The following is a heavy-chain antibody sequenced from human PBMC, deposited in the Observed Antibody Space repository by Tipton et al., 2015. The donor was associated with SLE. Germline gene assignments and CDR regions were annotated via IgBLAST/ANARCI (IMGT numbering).Heavy chain of an antibody. J-gene: IGHJ3*02. D-gene: IGHD2-2*01. CDR2: IYHSGST. Sequence: LRLSCAVSGYSISSGYYWGWIRQPPGTGLEWIGSIYHSGSTYYNPSLKSRVTISVDTSKNQFSLKLSSVTAADTAVYYCARLGVVPAAPDAFDIWGQGTMVTVSS. V-gene: IGHV4-38-2*01. CDR1: GYSISSGYY. CDR3: ARLGVVPAAPDAFDI.